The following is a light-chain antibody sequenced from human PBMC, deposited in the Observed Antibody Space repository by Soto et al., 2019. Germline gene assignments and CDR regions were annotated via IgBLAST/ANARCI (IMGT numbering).Light chain of an antibody. CDR3: ATWDDSLNAAV. CDR1: SSNIGSNY. V-gene: IGLV1-47*01. J-gene: IGLJ7*01. Sequence: QSVLTQPPSASGTPGQRVNISCSGSSSNIGSNYVYWYRQFPGTAPKLLIQRNNQRPSGVPARFSGSKSGTSASLAISGLRSEDEADYYCATWDDSLNAAVFGGGTQLTVL. CDR2: RNN.